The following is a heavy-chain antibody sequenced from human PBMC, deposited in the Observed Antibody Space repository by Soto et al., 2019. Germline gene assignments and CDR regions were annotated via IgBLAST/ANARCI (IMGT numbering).Heavy chain of an antibody. D-gene: IGHD3-3*01. Sequence: ASVKASCKASGYTFTSYDINWVRQATGQGLEWMGWMNPNSGNTGYAQKFQGRVTMTRNTSISTAYMELSSLRSEDTAVYYCARGQYYDFWSGYSSYYYMDVWGKGTTVTVSS. CDR3: ARGQYYDFWSGYSSYYYMDV. J-gene: IGHJ6*03. V-gene: IGHV1-8*01. CDR2: MNPNSGNT. CDR1: GYTFTSYD.